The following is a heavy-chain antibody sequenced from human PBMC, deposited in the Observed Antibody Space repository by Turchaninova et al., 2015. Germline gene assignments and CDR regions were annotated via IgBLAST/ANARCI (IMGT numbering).Heavy chain of an antibody. V-gene: IGHV1-69*01. CDR3: ARGLQLNVIYGPLDV. CDR1: GGPLSTHA. D-gene: IGHD3/OR15-3a*01. CDR2: IIPLSRTT. Sequence: VSTSGSSAKLPPDDAGGPLSTHAINWMRHAHGQGLEWMGGIIPLSRTTKYVQKFQGRVTITADESTTTAYMELSSLTSDDTTVYYCARGLQLNVIYGPLDVWGQGTTVTVSS. J-gene: IGHJ6*02.